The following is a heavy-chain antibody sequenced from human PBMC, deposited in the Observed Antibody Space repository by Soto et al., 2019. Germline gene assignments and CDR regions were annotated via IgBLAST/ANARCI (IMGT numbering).Heavy chain of an antibody. Sequence: SVKVSCKASGCTFSSYAISWVRQAPGQGLEWMGGIVPIFGTANYAQKFQGRVTITADESTSTAYMELSSLRSEGTAVYYCGISSGSYFEYWGQGTLVIVSS. V-gene: IGHV1-69*13. CDR1: GCTFSSYA. CDR3: GISSGSYFEY. CDR2: IVPIFGTA. J-gene: IGHJ4*02. D-gene: IGHD5-18*01.